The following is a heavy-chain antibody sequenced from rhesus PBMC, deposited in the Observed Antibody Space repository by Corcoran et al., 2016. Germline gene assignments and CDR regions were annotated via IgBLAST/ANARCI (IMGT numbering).Heavy chain of an antibody. D-gene: IGHD5-12*01. CDR2: IYGSGRTP. J-gene: IGHJ4*01. Sequence: QVQLQESGPGLVKPLETLSLTCAVSGGSITSNYWRWIRQAPGKGLEGIGYIYGSGRTPNPNPSPRGRVTLSLDTSKNQLSLKLSSGTAADTAVYYCARHEGRGYSYSRHFDYWGQGVLVTVSS. V-gene: IGHV4S11*01. CDR3: ARHEGRGYSYSRHFDY. CDR1: GGSITSNY.